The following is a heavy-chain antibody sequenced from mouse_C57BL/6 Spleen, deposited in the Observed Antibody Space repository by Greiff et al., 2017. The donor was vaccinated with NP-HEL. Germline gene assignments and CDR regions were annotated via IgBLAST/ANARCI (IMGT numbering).Heavy chain of an antibody. J-gene: IGHJ4*01. Sequence: VQLQPSGPELVKPGASVKISCKASGYSFTGYYMNWVKQSPEKSLEWIGEINPSTGGTTYNQTFKATATLTVDKSSSTAYMQLKSLTSEDSAVDYCARRVTGTDDAMDYWGQGTSVTVSS. CDR3: ARRVTGTDDAMDY. CDR2: INPSTGGT. CDR1: GYSFTGYY. V-gene: IGHV1-42*01. D-gene: IGHD4-1*01.